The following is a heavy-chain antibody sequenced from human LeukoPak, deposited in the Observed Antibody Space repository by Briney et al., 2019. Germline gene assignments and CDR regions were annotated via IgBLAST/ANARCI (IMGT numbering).Heavy chain of an antibody. J-gene: IGHJ4*02. CDR3: AREGLRAGVFDY. CDR1: GFTFSSYA. D-gene: IGHD5/OR15-5a*01. CDR2: ISSNGGST. V-gene: IGHV3-64*01. Sequence: GGSLRLSCAASGFTFSSYAMHWVRQAPGKGLEYVSAISSNGGSTYYAYSVKGRFTISRDNSKNTLYLQMGSLRAEDMAVYYCAREGLRAGVFDYWGQGTLVTVSS.